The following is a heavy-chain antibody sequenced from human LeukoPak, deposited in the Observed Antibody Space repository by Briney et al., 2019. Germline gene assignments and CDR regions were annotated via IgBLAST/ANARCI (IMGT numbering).Heavy chain of an antibody. V-gene: IGHV3-30-3*01. D-gene: IGHD3-10*01. CDR1: GFTFSSYA. J-gene: IGHJ3*02. CDR2: ISYDGSNK. Sequence: GGSLRLSCAASGFTFSSYAMHWVRQAPGKGLEWVAVISYDGSNKYYADSVKGRFTISRDNSKNTLYLQMNSLRAEDTAVYYCARDQAHLWVLGIWGQGTMVTVSS. CDR3: ARDQAHLWVLGI.